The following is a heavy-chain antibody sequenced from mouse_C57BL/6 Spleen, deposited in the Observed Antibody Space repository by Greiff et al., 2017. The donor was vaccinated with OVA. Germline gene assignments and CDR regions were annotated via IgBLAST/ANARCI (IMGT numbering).Heavy chain of an antibody. CDR2: IYPGSGST. V-gene: IGHV1-55*01. CDR3: ARSYYSNYYYAMDY. D-gene: IGHD2-5*01. CDR1: GYTFTSYW. J-gene: IGHJ4*01. Sequence: QVQLQQSGAELVKPGASVKMSCKASGYTFTSYWITWVKQRPGQGLEWIGDIYPGSGSTNYNEKFKSKATLTVDTSSSTAYMQLSSLTSEDSAVYYCARSYYSNYYYAMDYWGQGTSVTVSS.